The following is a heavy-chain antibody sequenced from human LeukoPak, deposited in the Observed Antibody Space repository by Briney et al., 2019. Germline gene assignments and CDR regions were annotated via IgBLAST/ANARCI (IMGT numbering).Heavy chain of an antibody. V-gene: IGHV3-53*01. J-gene: IGHJ6*03. CDR2: IGYGGADS. Sequence: PGGSLRLSCAASGFSVSSNYMSWVRQAPGKGLEWVSSIGYGGADSHYADSVKGRFTISRDNSKNTLYLQMNSLRAEDTAVYYCARCYGSGSSHMGVWGKGTTVTISS. CDR3: ARCYGSGSSHMGV. CDR1: GFSVSSNY. D-gene: IGHD3-10*01.